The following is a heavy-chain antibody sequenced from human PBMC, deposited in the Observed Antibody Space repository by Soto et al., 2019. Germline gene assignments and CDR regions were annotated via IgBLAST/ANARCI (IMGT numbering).Heavy chain of an antibody. CDR2: IIPIFGTA. CDR3: ARPGTLINMVRGVTADAFDI. Sequence: ASVKVSCKTSGGTFGTSSISWVRQAPGQGLEWMGGIIPIFGTANYAQKFQGRVTITADESTSTAYMELSSLRSEDTAVYYCARPGTLINMVRGVTADAFDIWGQGKMVTVSS. V-gene: IGHV1-69*13. J-gene: IGHJ3*02. D-gene: IGHD3-10*01. CDR1: GGTFGTSS.